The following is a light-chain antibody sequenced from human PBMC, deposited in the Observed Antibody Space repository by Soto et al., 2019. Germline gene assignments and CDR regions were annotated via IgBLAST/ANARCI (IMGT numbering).Light chain of an antibody. J-gene: IGKJ1*01. V-gene: IGKV1-39*01. CDR1: QSISNY. CDR2: AAS. Sequence: DIQMTQSPSSLSASVGDRVIITCRASQSISNYLNWYQQKPGKAPKLLIFAASSLQSGVPSRFSGSGSGTNFTLTISSLQPEDFAAYYCQQSYSSPPTFGQGTKVDIK. CDR3: QQSYSSPPT.